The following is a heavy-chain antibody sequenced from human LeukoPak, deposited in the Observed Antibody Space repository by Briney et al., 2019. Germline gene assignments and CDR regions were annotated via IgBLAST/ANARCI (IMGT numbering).Heavy chain of an antibody. CDR2: ISAYDGNT. D-gene: IGHD3-22*01. CDR3: ARGYYYNSSGFRYYYGLDV. V-gene: IGHV1-18*01. J-gene: IGHJ6*02. Sequence: ASVKVSCKASGYTFTNYGISWVRQAPGQGLEWMGWISAYDGNTNYAQKLQGRVTMTTDTSTNTAYMELRSLRSDDTAVYYCARGYYYNSSGFRYYYGLDVWGQGTTVTVSS. CDR1: GYTFTNYG.